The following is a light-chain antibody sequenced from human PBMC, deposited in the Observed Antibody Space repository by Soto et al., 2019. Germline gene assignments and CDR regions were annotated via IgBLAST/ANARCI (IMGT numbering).Light chain of an antibody. CDR3: QQYNSYSGT. Sequence: DIQMTQSPSTLSASVGDRVTITCRASHSISSWLAWYQQKPGKAPKLLIYDASSLESGVPSRFSGSGSGTEFTLTISSLQPDDFATYYCQQYNSYSGTVGQGTKVEIK. J-gene: IGKJ1*01. CDR2: DAS. V-gene: IGKV1-5*01. CDR1: HSISSW.